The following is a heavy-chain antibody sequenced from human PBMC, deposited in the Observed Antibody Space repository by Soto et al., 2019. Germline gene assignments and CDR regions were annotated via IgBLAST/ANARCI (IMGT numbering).Heavy chain of an antibody. V-gene: IGHV1-8*01. CDR1: GYTFTSYD. D-gene: IGHD4-17*01. J-gene: IGHJ4*02. Sequence: QVQLVQSGAEVKKPGASVKVSCKASGYTFTSYDINWVRQAPGQGLEWMGWMNPNSGNTGYAQKFQGRVAMTRSIVIGTVYIELISLRSEDTAVYYCAIATESKFDYWGQGTLVTVSS. CDR3: AIATESKFDY. CDR2: MNPNSGNT.